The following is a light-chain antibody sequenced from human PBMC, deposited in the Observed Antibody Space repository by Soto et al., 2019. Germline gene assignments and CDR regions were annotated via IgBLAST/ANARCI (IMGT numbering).Light chain of an antibody. Sequence: EIVLTQSPGTLSLSSGERATLSCRASQSLSSSFLAWYQQKPGQAPRLLIYGASTRATGIPDRFSGSGSGTDFTLTISRLEPEDFAVYYCQQYSSSSSTFGQGTKVDIK. J-gene: IGKJ1*01. CDR1: QSLSSSF. CDR2: GAS. V-gene: IGKV3-20*01. CDR3: QQYSSSSST.